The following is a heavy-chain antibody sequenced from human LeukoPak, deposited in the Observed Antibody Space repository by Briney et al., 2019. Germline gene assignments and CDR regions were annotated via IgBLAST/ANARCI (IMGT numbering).Heavy chain of an antibody. CDR2: ISSSGSTI. V-gene: IGHV3-48*03. CDR3: ARRYSGSYYDAFDI. J-gene: IGHJ3*02. D-gene: IGHD1-26*01. Sequence: GGSLRLSCAASGFTFSNYEMNWVRQAPGKGLEWVSYISSSGSTIYYADSVKGRFTIYRDNAKNSLYLQMNSLRAEGTAVYYCARRYSGSYYDAFDIWGQGTMVTVSS. CDR1: GFTFSNYE.